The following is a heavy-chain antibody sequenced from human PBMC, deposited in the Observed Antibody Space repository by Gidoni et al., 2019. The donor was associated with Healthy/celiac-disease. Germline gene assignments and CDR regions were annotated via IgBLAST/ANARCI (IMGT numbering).Heavy chain of an antibody. D-gene: IGHD5-12*01. CDR1: GFTFRSYG. CDR2: ISYDGSNK. J-gene: IGHJ4*02. V-gene: IGHV3-30*18. Sequence: QVQLVESGGGVVQPGRSLRLSCAASGFTFRSYGMHWGRQAPGKGLEWVAVISYDGSNKYYADSVKGRFTISRDNSKNTLYLQMNSLRAEDTAVYYCAKDLGYGPEYYFDYWGQGTLVTVSS. CDR3: AKDLGYGPEYYFDY.